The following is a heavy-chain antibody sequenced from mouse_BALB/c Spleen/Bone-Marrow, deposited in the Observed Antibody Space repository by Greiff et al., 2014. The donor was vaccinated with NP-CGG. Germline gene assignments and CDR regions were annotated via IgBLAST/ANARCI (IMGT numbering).Heavy chain of an antibody. CDR1: GFTFTDYY. D-gene: IGHD2-1*01. CDR3: ARDKNYGSYWYFDV. Sequence: EVKLMESGGGLVQPGGSLRLSCGTSGFTFTDYYMSWVRQPPGKALEWLGFIRNKANGYTTEYSASVKGRFTISRDNSQSILYPQMNTLRAEDSATYYCARDKNYGSYWYFDVWGAGTTVTVSS. V-gene: IGHV7-3*02. CDR2: IRNKANGYTT. J-gene: IGHJ1*01.